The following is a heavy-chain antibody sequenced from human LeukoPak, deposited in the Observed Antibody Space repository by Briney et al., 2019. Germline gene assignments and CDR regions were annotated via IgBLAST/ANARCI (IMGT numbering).Heavy chain of an antibody. Sequence: SVKVSCKASGGTFSSYAISWVRQAPGQGLEWMGRILPIFGTANYAQKFQGRVTITTDESTSTAYMELSSLRSEDTAVYYCASDYPYGDYAYWGQGTLVTVSS. CDR1: GGTFSSYA. V-gene: IGHV1-69*05. D-gene: IGHD4-17*01. CDR2: ILPIFGTA. CDR3: ASDYPYGDYAY. J-gene: IGHJ4*02.